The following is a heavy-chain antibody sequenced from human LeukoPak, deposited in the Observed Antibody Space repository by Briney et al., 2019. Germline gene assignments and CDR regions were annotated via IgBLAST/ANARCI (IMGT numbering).Heavy chain of an antibody. J-gene: IGHJ6*03. CDR2: ISWNSGSI. V-gene: IGHV3-9*01. D-gene: IGHD3-10*01. Sequence: SLRLSCAASGFTFDDYAMHWVRQAPGKGLEWVSGISWNSGSIGYADSVKGRFTISRDNAKNSLYLQMNSLRAEDTALYYCAKGAGSGPRYYYYYMDVWGKGTTVTVSS. CDR3: AKGAGSGPRYYYYYMDV. CDR1: GFTFDDYA.